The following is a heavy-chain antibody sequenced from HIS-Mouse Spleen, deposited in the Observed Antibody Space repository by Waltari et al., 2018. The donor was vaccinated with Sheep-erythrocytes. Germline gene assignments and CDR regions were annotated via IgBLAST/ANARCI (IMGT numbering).Heavy chain of an antibody. V-gene: IGHV4-31*03. D-gene: IGHD3-10*01. Sequence: QVQLQESGPGLVKPSQTLSLTCTVSGGSISSGGYYWSWIRQHPGKGLEWIGDIYYSGGTYYNPSLKSRVTISVDPSKNQFSLKLSSVTAADTAVYYCARLITMVRGVTWYFDLWGRGTLVTVSS. CDR3: ARLITMVRGVTWYFDL. J-gene: IGHJ2*01. CDR1: GGSISSGGYY. CDR2: IYYSGGT.